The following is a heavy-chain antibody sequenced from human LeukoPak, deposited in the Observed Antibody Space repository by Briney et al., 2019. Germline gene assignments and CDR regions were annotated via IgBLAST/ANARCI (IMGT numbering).Heavy chain of an antibody. CDR1: GGTFSSYA. D-gene: IGHD3-22*01. V-gene: IGHV1-69*13. Sequence: SVKVSCKASGGTFSSYAISWVRQAPGQGLEWMGGILPIFGTTNYAQKFQGRVTITADESTSTAYMELSSLRSEDTAVYYCAGGSSGYYSDMDYWGQGTLVTVSS. CDR2: ILPIFGTT. CDR3: AGGSSGYYSDMDY. J-gene: IGHJ4*02.